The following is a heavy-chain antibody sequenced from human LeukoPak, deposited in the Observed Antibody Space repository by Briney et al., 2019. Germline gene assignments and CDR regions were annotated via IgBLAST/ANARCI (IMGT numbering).Heavy chain of an antibody. CDR3: ARAHTSGYHLDY. CDR2: INDGGTT. J-gene: IGHJ4*02. Sequence: SETLSLTCTVSGYYISNGYFWGWIRQPPGKGLEWIGFINDGGTTYYNPSLKSRVTISVDMSKNQFSLKMSFVTAADTAVYYRARAHTSGYHLDYWGQGTLVTVSS. CDR1: GYYISNGYF. D-gene: IGHD3-22*01. V-gene: IGHV4-38-2*02.